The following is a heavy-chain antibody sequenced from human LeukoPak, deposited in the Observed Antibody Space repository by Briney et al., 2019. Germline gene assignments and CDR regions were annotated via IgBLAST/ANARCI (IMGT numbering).Heavy chain of an antibody. Sequence: AGGSLRPSCAASGFTFSSSAMSWVRQAPGEGLEWVSAISGSGDSTFYADSVKGRFTISRDNSKNTLYLQMNSLRAEDTAVYYCAKGGYNYAYYWGQGTLVTVSS. CDR1: GFTFSSSA. CDR2: ISGSGDST. CDR3: AKGGYNYAYY. V-gene: IGHV3-23*01. D-gene: IGHD5-18*01. J-gene: IGHJ4*02.